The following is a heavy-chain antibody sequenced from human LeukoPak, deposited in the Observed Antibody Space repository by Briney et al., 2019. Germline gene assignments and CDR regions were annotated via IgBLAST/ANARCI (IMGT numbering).Heavy chain of an antibody. V-gene: IGHV3-30*18. J-gene: IGHJ4*02. Sequence: GRSLRLSCAASGFTFSSYGMHWVRQAPGKGLDWVAVISDDGRNKYYTDSVKGRFTISRDNSKNTLYLQMNSLRAEDTAVYYCAKDLIGHIVVVTAIPCFDYWGQGTLVTISS. CDR1: GFTFSSYG. D-gene: IGHD2-21*02. CDR2: ISDDGRNK. CDR3: AKDLIGHIVVVTAIPCFDY.